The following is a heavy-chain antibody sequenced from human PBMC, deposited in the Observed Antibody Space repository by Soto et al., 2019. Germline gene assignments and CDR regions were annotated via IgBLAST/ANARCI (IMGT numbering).Heavy chain of an antibody. CDR2: ISWNSGSI. V-gene: IGHV3-9*01. J-gene: IGHJ6*03. CDR3: AKVSRYYYYMDV. Sequence: GGSLRLSCAASGFTFDDYAMHWVRQAPGKGLEWVSGISWNSGSIGYADSVKGRFTISRDNAKNSLYLQMNSLRAEDTAFYYCAKVSRYYYYMDVWGKGTTVTVS. CDR1: GFTFDDYA.